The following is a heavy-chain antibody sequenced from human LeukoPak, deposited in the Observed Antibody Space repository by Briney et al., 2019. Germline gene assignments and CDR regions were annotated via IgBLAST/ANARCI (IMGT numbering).Heavy chain of an antibody. J-gene: IGHJ4*02. Sequence: SETLSLTCTVSGGSISSYYWSWIRQPPGKGLEWIGYIYYSGSTNYNPSLKSRVTISVDTSKNQFSLKLSSVTVADTAVYYCARGVDGYVGTQYYFDYWGQGTLVTVSS. V-gene: IGHV4-59*12. CDR3: ARGVDGYVGTQYYFDY. CDR2: IYYSGST. CDR1: GGSISSYY. D-gene: IGHD3-22*01.